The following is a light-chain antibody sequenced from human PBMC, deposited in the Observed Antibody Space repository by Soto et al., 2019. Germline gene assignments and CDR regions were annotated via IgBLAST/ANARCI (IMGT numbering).Light chain of an antibody. V-gene: IGKV3-20*01. Sequence: EIVLTQSPGTLSVSPGERATLSCRASQTVSSDYVAWYQQKPGQAPRLLISGASIRATGIPDGFSGSGSGTDFTLTISRLEPEDFAMYYCQQYGGSPLVTFGGGTKVEI. CDR3: QQYGGSPLVT. CDR1: QTVSSDY. J-gene: IGKJ4*01. CDR2: GAS.